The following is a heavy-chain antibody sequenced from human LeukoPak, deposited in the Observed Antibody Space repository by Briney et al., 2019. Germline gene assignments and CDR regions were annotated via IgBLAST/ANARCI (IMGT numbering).Heavy chain of an antibody. Sequence: SETLSLTCTVSGYSISSGYYWGWIRQPPGKGLEWIGYMYHSGSTYYNPSLKSRVTMSREMSKHQFSLNLNSVTATDTAVYYCARECSSTTCYTRSFDPWGQGTRVTVSS. CDR3: ARECSSTTCYTRSFDP. CDR1: GYSISSGYY. CDR2: MYHSGST. D-gene: IGHD2-2*02. V-gene: IGHV4-38-2*02. J-gene: IGHJ5*02.